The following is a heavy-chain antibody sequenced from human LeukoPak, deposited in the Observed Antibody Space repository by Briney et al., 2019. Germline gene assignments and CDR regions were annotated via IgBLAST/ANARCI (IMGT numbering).Heavy chain of an antibody. CDR1: GYSFTTYW. V-gene: IGHV5-51*01. CDR2: IYPGDSDI. J-gene: IGHJ4*02. Sequence: GESLKISCMGSGYSFTTYWIAWVRQMPGKGPEWMGIIYPGDSDIRYSPSFQGQVTISVDKSISTAYLQWSSLKASDTAMYYCARRAYSGYEFDYWGQGTLVTVSS. CDR3: ARRAYSGYEFDY. D-gene: IGHD5-12*01.